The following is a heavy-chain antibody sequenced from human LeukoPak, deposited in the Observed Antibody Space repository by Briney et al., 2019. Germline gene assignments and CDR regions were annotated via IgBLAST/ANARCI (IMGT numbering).Heavy chain of an antibody. Sequence: SGPTLVNPTQTLTLTCTFSGFSLITSGVGVGWIRQPPGKALEWLALIYWDDDKRYSPFLKSRLTISKDTSKNQVVLTMTNMDPVDTATYFCAHRLGQRRVWNYGKFDYWGQGTLVMVSS. J-gene: IGHJ4*02. V-gene: IGHV2-5*02. D-gene: IGHD1-7*01. CDR2: IYWDDDK. CDR1: GFSLITSGVG. CDR3: AHRLGQRRVWNYGKFDY.